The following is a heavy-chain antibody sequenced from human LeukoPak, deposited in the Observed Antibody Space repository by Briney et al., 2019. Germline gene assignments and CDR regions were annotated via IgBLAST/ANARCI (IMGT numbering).Heavy chain of an antibody. CDR3: AKVGKQWLNFDY. CDR2: ISYDGSNK. Sequence: GGSLRLSCAASGFTFSSYGMHWVRQAAGKGLEWVAVISYDGSNKYYADSVKGRFTISRDNSKNTLYLQMNSLRAEDTAVYYCAKVGKQWLNFDYWGQGTLVTVSS. CDR1: GFTFSSYG. J-gene: IGHJ4*02. V-gene: IGHV3-30*18. D-gene: IGHD6-19*01.